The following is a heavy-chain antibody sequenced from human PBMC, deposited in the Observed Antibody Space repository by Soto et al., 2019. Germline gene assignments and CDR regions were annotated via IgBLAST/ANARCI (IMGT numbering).Heavy chain of an antibody. J-gene: IGHJ4*02. D-gene: IGHD6-13*01. CDR1: GYTFTSYA. CDR2: INAGNGNT. CDR3: ARGYSSSWYDY. Sequence: QVQLVQSGAEVKKPGASVKVSCKASGYTFTSYAMHWVRQAPGQRLEWMGWINAGNGNTKYSQKFQGRVTITRDTSASTAYMELSSLRSEDTAEYYCARGYSSSWYDYWGQGTLVTVSS. V-gene: IGHV1-3*01.